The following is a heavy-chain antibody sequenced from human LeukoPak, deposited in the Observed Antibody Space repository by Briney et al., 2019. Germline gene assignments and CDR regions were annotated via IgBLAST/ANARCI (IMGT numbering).Heavy chain of an antibody. CDR3: EGFGDMNDAFDI. D-gene: IGHD3-10*01. V-gene: IGHV1-69*02. Sequence: SVKVSCKASGGTFSSYTISWVRQAPGQGLEWMRRIIPILGIANYAQKFQGRVTITADKSTSTAYMELSSLRSEDTAVYYCEGFGDMNDAFDIWGQGTMVTVSS. CDR2: IIPILGIA. J-gene: IGHJ3*02. CDR1: GGTFSSYT.